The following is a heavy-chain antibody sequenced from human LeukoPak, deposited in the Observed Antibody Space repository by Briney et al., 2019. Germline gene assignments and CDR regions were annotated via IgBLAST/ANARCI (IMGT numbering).Heavy chain of an antibody. CDR1: GYTFTSYD. D-gene: IGHD6-25*01. J-gene: IGHJ5*02. Sequence: ASVKVSCKASGYTFTSYDINWVRQATGQGLEWMGWMNPNSGNTGYAQKFQGRVTMTRNTSISTAYMELSSLRSEDTAVYYCARARRIATDWFGPWGQGTLVTVSS. CDR3: ARARRIATDWFGP. CDR2: MNPNSGNT. V-gene: IGHV1-8*01.